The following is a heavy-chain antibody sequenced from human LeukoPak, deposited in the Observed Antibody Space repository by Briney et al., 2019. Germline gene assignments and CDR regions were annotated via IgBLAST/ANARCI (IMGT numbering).Heavy chain of an antibody. CDR2: ISYDGSNE. CDR3: ARGEYYYGSESYYRGLDY. CDR1: GFIFSSYA. J-gene: IGHJ4*02. V-gene: IGHV3-30-3*01. D-gene: IGHD3-10*01. Sequence: GGSLGLSCAASGFIFSSYAMHWVRQAPGKGLEWVAVISYDGSNEYYADSVKGRFTISRDNSKNTLYLQMNSLRAEDTAVYYCARGEYYYGSESYYRGLDYWGQGTLVTVSS.